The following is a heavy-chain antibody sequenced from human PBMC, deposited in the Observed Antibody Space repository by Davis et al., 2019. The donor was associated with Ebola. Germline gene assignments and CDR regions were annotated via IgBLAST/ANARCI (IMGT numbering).Heavy chain of an antibody. V-gene: IGHV4-39*07. CDR1: GGSISSSSYY. Sequence: SETLSPTCTVPGGSISSSSYYWGWIRQPPGKGLEWIGSIYYSGSTNYNPSLKSRVTISVDTSKNQFSLKLSSVTAADTAVYYCARGYSYGSPLRYWGQGTLVTVSS. D-gene: IGHD5-18*01. CDR2: IYYSGST. J-gene: IGHJ4*02. CDR3: ARGYSYGSPLRY.